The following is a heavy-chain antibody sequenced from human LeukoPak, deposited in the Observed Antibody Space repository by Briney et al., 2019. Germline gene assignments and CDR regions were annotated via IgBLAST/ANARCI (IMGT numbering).Heavy chain of an antibody. CDR1: GFTFSSYA. D-gene: IGHD3-3*01. CDR3: ARDLRFLEWLPPGGGGMDV. CDR2: ISYDGSNK. V-gene: IGHV3-30-3*01. J-gene: IGHJ6*02. Sequence: GGSLRLSCAASGFTFSSYAMHWVRQAPGKGLEWVAVISYDGSNKYYADSVKGRFTISRDNSMNTLYLQMNSLRAEDTAVYYCARDLRFLEWLPPGGGGMDVWGQGTTVTVSS.